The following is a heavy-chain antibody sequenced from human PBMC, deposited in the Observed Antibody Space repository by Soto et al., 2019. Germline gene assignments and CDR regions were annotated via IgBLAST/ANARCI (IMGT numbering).Heavy chain of an antibody. Sequence: GESLKISCQASGYTFSKYWIAWVRQMPGKGLEYVGIVYPGDSDTRYSPSFQGQVTISVDTSTSTAYMQWNSLKASDSAMYYCASRRKDDSGSTTYYPGFDVWGRGTTVTVAS. J-gene: IGHJ6*02. CDR1: GYTFSKYW. D-gene: IGHD3-3*01. CDR2: VYPGDSDT. CDR3: ASRRKDDSGSTTYYPGFDV. V-gene: IGHV5-51*01.